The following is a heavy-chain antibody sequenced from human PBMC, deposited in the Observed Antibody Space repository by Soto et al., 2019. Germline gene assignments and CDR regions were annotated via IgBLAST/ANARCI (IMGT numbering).Heavy chain of an antibody. D-gene: IGHD6-13*01. V-gene: IGHV1-8*01. Sequence: ASVKVSCKASGYNFTSYDINSMRQATGQGLEWMGWMNPNSGNTGYAQKFQGRVTMTRNTSISTAYMELSSLRSEDTDVYYCARGPTYSSSWYKSMDVWGQGTTIA. CDR1: GYNFTSYD. J-gene: IGHJ6*02. CDR2: MNPNSGNT. CDR3: ARGPTYSSSWYKSMDV.